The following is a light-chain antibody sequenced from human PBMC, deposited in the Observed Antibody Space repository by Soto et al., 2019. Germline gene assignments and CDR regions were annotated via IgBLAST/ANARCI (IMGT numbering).Light chain of an antibody. CDR3: QQYNNWPPT. V-gene: IGKV3-15*01. CDR1: QSVSSN. J-gene: IGKJ1*01. CDR2: GAS. Sequence: EIVMTQSPATLSVSPGERATLSCRASQSVSSNLAWYQQKPGRAPRLLISGASTRATGIPARFSGSGSGTEFTLIISSLQSEDFAVYYCQQYNNWPPTFGQGTKVEIK.